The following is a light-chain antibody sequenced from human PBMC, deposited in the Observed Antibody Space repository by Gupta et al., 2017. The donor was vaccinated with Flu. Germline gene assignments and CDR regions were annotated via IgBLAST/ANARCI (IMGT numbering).Light chain of an antibody. Sequence: ATLGQPAAIYCRTSQSRVNSDGNTYLNWYQQRPGQSPRRLIYKVSNRDSGVPDRFSGSGSGTDFTLKISRVEAEDFGIYYCKQGKHSPRTFGQGTKVEIK. CDR1: QSRVNSDGNTY. J-gene: IGKJ1*01. V-gene: IGKV2-30*01. CDR3: KQGKHSPRT. CDR2: KVS.